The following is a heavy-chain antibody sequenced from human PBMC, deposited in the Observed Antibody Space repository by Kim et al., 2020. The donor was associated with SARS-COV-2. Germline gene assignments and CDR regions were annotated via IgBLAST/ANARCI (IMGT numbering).Heavy chain of an antibody. Sequence: GGSLRLSCAASGFTFTNAWMNWVRQAPGKGLEWVGRIKSKTDGATTDYAAPVKGRFTISRDDSKNTLFLQMNSLKTEDTAVYYCTTVNGYVNRGLDYWGQGTLVPVSS. CDR1: GFTFTNAW. V-gene: IGHV3-15*01. J-gene: IGHJ4*02. CDR2: IKSKTDGATT. D-gene: IGHD5-12*01. CDR3: TTVNGYVNRGLDY.